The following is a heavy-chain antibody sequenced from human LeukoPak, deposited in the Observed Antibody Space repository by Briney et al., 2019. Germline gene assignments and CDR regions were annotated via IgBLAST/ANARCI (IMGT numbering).Heavy chain of an antibody. CDR3: ARGKIAAADHDAFDI. D-gene: IGHD6-13*01. V-gene: IGHV4-61*02. CDR1: GGSISSGSYY. CDR2: IYTSGST. J-gene: IGHJ3*02. Sequence: PSETLSLTCTVSGGSISSGSYYWSWIRQPAGKGLEWIGRIYTSGSTNYNPSLKSRVTISVDTSKNQFSLKLSSVTAADTAVYYCARGKIAAADHDAFDIWGQGTMVTVSS.